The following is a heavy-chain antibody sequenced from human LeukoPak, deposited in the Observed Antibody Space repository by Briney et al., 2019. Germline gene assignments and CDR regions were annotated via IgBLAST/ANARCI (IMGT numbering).Heavy chain of an antibody. CDR1: GFTFSDHF. CDR3: VRCWYNSGYYPNY. D-gene: IGHD6-19*01. Sequence: GGSLRLSCAVSGFTFSDHFMDWVRQAPGKGLEWVGRSRNKASSYTTEYAASVKGRVIISRDDSKTALYLQMNGLKTEDTAVYYCVRCWYNSGYYPNYWGQGTLVTVSS. V-gene: IGHV3-72*01. J-gene: IGHJ4*02. CDR2: SRNKASSYTT.